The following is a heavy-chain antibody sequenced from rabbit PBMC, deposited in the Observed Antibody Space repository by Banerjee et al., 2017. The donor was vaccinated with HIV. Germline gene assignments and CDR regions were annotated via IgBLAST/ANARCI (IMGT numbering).Heavy chain of an antibody. CDR2: INTSSGNA. D-gene: IGHD1-1*01. CDR3: SRGYASSSGYLRYFGL. CDR1: GFDLSSYYY. V-gene: IGHV1S45*01. Sequence: QEQLVESGGGLVQPEGSLTLTCKASGFDLSSYYYMCWVRQAPGKGLEWIGCINTSSGNAVYASWAKGRFTISKTSSTTVTLQMTSLTAADTATYFCSRGYASSSGYLRYFGLWGQGTLVTVS. J-gene: IGHJ4*01.